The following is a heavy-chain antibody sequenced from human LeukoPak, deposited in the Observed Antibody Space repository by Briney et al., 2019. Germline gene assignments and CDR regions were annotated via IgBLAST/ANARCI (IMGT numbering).Heavy chain of an antibody. V-gene: IGHV3-21*01. CDR1: GFTFSTYS. D-gene: IGHD4-17*01. Sequence: GGSLRLSCAASGFTFSTYSMNWVRQAPGKGLEWVSSISGSGSFKFYTDSVKGRFTISRDNVKRSLYLQLSSLRDEDTAVYYCARDYYGDYYQSGYGMDVWGQGTMVTVSS. J-gene: IGHJ6*02. CDR3: ARDYYGDYYQSGYGMDV. CDR2: ISGSGSFK.